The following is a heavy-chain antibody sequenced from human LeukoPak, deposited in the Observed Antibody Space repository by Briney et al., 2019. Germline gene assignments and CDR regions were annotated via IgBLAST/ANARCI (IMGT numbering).Heavy chain of an antibody. Sequence: RTSETLSLTCTVSGGSISTSSYYWSWIRQPPGKGLEWIGYIYYSGSTNYNPSLKSRVTISVDTSKNQFSLKLSSVTAADTAVSYCARVGGGARLTFDYWGQGTLVTVSS. CDR3: ARVGGGARLTFDY. CDR1: GGSISTSSYY. V-gene: IGHV4-61*01. D-gene: IGHD6-6*01. CDR2: IYYSGST. J-gene: IGHJ4*02.